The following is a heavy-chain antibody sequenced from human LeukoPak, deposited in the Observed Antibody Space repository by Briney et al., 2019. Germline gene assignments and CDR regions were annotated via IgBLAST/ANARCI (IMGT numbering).Heavy chain of an antibody. J-gene: IGHJ5*02. Sequence: GGSLRLSCAASGFTFSSYAMHWVRQAPGKGLEWVAVISYDGSNKYYADSVKGRFTISRDNSKNTLYLQMNSLRAEDTAVYYCARAPPITRGPFGPWGQGTLVTVSS. CDR1: GFTFSSYA. D-gene: IGHD3-10*01. CDR3: ARAPPITRGPFGP. CDR2: ISYDGSNK. V-gene: IGHV3-30*04.